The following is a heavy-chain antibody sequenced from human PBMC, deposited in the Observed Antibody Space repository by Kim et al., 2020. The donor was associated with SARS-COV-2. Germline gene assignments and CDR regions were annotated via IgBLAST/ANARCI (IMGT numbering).Heavy chain of an antibody. CDR3: AKGLSTVTSYGMDV. V-gene: IGHV3-9*01. Sequence: GGSLRLSCAASGFSFDDYAMHWVRQVPGKGLEWVSGISWNSGSISYADSVKGRFTVSRDNAKNSLYLQMDSLRPEDTAFYYCAKGLSTVTSYGMDVWGQGTPVTVSS. CDR1: GFSFDDYA. D-gene: IGHD4-17*01. J-gene: IGHJ6*02. CDR2: ISWNSGSI.